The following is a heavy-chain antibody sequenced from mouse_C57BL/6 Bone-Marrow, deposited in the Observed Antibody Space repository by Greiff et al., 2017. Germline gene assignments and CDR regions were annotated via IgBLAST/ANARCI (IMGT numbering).Heavy chain of an antibody. CDR2: ISGGGGNA. D-gene: IGHD6-2*01. V-gene: IGHV5-9*01. J-gene: IGHJ4*01. Sequence: EVKVVESGGGLVKPGGSLKLSCPASGFSFSSYTFSWVRQTSEMRLVWVATISGGGGNASYPDGVRGRFSISRDNAKNTLSLQMSRLRSEETALYYCARLAIVSGGYYAMDYWGQGTSITVSS. CDR3: ARLAIVSGGYYAMDY. CDR1: GFSFSSYT.